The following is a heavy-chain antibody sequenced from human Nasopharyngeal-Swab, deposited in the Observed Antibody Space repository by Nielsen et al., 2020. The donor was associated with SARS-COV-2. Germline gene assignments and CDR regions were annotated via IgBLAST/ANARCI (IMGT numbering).Heavy chain of an antibody. V-gene: IGHV4-31*03. Sequence: SETLSLTCTVSGGSISSGGYYWSWIRQHPGKGLERIGYIYYSGSTYYNPSLKSRVTISVDTSKNQFSLKLSSVTAADTAVYYCARVLTRNLVVALVLDAFDIWGQGTMVTVSS. CDR2: IYYSGST. CDR1: GGSISSGGYY. J-gene: IGHJ3*02. D-gene: IGHD2-15*01. CDR3: ARVLTRNLVVALVLDAFDI.